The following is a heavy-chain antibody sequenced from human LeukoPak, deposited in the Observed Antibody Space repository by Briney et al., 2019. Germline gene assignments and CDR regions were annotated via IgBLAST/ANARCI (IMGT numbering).Heavy chain of an antibody. J-gene: IGHJ4*02. CDR1: GFTFSSYG. D-gene: IGHD3-22*01. CDR3: AKDHSSGYYYVRYFDY. CDR2: ISGSGGST. V-gene: IGHV3-23*01. Sequence: GGSLRLSCAASGFTFSSYGMSWVRQAPGKGLEWVSAISGSGGSTYYADSVKGRFTISRDNSKNTLYLQMNSLRAEDTAVYYCAKDHSSGYYYVRYFDYWGQGTLVTVSS.